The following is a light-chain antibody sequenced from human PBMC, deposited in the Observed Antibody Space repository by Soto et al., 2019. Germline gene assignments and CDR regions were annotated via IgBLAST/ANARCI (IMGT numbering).Light chain of an antibody. CDR1: SSDVGGYNY. V-gene: IGLV2-14*01. CDR3: SSYTSIGSLV. J-gene: IGLJ1*01. CDR2: EVS. Sequence: QSVLTQPASVSGSPGQSITISCTGTSSDVGGYNYVSWYQQHPGKAPKLMIYEVSNRPSGVSNRSSGSKSGNTASLTISGLQAEDEADYYCSSYTSIGSLVFGTGTKVTVL.